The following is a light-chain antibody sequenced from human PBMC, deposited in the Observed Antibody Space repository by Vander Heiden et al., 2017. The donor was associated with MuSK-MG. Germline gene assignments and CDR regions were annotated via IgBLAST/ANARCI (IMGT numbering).Light chain of an antibody. Sequence: DIQMTVSPYSLSASVGDRVTITSQASEDIDKYLNWYQQKPGKVPELLIYAASRLERGVPSRFSGRGSGTDYTFTISGLQPEDIATYYCQKYYIPLSFGGGTKVQI. CDR2: AAS. CDR3: QKYYIPLS. J-gene: IGKJ4*01. CDR1: EDIDKY. V-gene: IGKV1-33*01.